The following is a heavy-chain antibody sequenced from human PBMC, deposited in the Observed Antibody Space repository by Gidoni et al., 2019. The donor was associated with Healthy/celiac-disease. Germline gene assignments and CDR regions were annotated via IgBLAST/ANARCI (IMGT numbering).Heavy chain of an antibody. D-gene: IGHD3-16*01. J-gene: IGHJ5*02. Sequence: SGSTNYNPSLKTRVTISVDTSKNQFSLKLSSVPAADTAVYYCARLPPGGTPPFDPWGQGTLVTVSS. CDR2: SGST. V-gene: IGHV4-34*01. CDR3: ARLPPGGTPPFDP.